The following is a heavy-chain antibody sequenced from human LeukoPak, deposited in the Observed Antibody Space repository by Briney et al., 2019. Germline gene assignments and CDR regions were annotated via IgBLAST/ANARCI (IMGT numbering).Heavy chain of an antibody. V-gene: IGHV1-2*02. D-gene: IGHD3-9*01. J-gene: IGHJ6*03. CDR2: INPNSGGT. CDR1: GYTFTGYY. Sequence: ASVKVSCKASGYTFTGYYMHWVRQAPGQGLEWMGWINPNSGGTNYAQKFQGRVTMTRDTSISTAYMELSRLRSDDTAVYYCARGTDPYDILTGYYFYYMDVWGKGTTVTVSS. CDR3: ARGTDPYDILTGYYFYYMDV.